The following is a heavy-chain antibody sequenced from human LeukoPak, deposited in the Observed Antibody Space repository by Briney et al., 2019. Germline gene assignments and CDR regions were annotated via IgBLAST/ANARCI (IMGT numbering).Heavy chain of an antibody. D-gene: IGHD1-26*01. CDR3: ARSGASGALYYFDY. Sequence: ASVKVSCKASGGTFGSYAISWVRQAPGQGLEWMGGIIPIFGTANYAQKFQGRVTITTDESTSTAYMELSSLRSEDTAVYYCARSGASGALYYFDYWGQGTLVTVSS. V-gene: IGHV1-69*05. CDR2: IIPIFGTA. J-gene: IGHJ4*02. CDR1: GGTFGSYA.